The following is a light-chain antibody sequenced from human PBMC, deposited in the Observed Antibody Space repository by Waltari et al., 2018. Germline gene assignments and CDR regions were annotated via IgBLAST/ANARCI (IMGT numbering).Light chain of an antibody. J-gene: IGLJ2*01. CDR1: SSDVGGHNY. CDR2: EVT. CDR3: SSYAGSTNLV. Sequence: QSALTQPPSASGSPGQSVTISCTGTSSDVGGHNYVSWYQQHPGKAPKLMIYEVTKRPSGVPDRCSGSKSGNTASLTVSGLQAEDEVDYYCSSYAGSTNLVFGGGTKLTVL. V-gene: IGLV2-8*01.